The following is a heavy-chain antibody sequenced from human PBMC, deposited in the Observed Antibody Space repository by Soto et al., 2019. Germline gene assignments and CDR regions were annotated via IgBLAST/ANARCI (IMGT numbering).Heavy chain of an antibody. V-gene: IGHV3-49*04. Sequence: GGSLRLSCTASGFTFGDYGMSWVRQAPGEGLEWVGFIRSKGYGGTTEYAASVKGRFIISRDDSKSIAYLQMNSLKTEDTGVYYCTRVSGYSYGYSFGMDVWGQGTTVTVSS. D-gene: IGHD5-18*01. CDR1: GFTFGDYG. CDR3: TRVSGYSYGYSFGMDV. J-gene: IGHJ6*02. CDR2: IRSKGYGGTT.